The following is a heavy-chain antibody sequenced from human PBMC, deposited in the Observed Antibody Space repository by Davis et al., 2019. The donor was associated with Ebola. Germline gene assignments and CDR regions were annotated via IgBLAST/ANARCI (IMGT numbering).Heavy chain of an antibody. J-gene: IGHJ4*02. D-gene: IGHD1-26*01. CDR3: ARWAGGYLRGLDS. V-gene: IGHV3-7*01. Sequence: PGGSLRLSCAASGFTFSSYWMSWVRQAPGKGLEWVANIKQDGSDKNYVDSVKGRFTISRDNAKSSAFLQMNSLGVDDTAVYYCARWAGGYLRGLDSWGPGTLVTVSS. CDR2: IKQDGSDK. CDR1: GFTFSSYW.